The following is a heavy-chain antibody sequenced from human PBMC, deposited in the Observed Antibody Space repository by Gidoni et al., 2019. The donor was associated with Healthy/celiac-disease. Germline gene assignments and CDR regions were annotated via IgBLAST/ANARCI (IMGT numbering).Heavy chain of an antibody. CDR3: ARVRAAARKVFWFDP. V-gene: IGHV1-2*02. Sequence: QVQLVQSGAEAKKPGASVKVSCKPSGYTFTGYYMHWVRQAPGQGLEWMGWINPNSGGTNYAQKFQGRVTMTRDTSISTAYMELSRLRSDDTAVYYCARVRAAARKVFWFDPWGQGTLVTVSS. J-gene: IGHJ5*02. CDR2: INPNSGGT. D-gene: IGHD6-13*01. CDR1: GYTFTGYY.